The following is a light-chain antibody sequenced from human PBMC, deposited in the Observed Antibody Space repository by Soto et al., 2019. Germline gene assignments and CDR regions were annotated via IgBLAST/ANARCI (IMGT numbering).Light chain of an antibody. CDR1: SSDVGGYNA. CDR3: NSFRVNRLYV. CDR2: EVT. Sequence: ALAQPASVSGSPGQTITISCTGTSSDVGGYNAVSWYQHHPGKAPKLIIYEVTHRPAGVSDRFSASKSGNTASLTISGLQAEDEADYYCNSFRVNRLYVFGTGTKVTVL. V-gene: IGLV2-14*01. J-gene: IGLJ1*01.